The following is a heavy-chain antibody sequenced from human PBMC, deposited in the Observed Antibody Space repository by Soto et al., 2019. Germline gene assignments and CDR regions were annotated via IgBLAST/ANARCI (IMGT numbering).Heavy chain of an antibody. CDR2: IYPGDSDT. Sequence: RGESLKISCKGSGYSFTSYWIGWVRQMPGKGLEWMGIIYPGDSDTRYSPSFQGQVTISADKSISTAYLQWSSLKASDTAMYYCATPGIAVAGVYSVDYWGQGTLVTVSS. J-gene: IGHJ4*02. V-gene: IGHV5-51*01. CDR1: GYSFTSYW. D-gene: IGHD6-19*01. CDR3: ATPGIAVAGVYSVDY.